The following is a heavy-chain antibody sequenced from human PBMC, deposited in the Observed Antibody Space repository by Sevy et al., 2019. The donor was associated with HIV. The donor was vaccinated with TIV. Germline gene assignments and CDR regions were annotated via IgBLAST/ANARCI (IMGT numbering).Heavy chain of an antibody. V-gene: IGHV4-39*01. J-gene: IGHJ4*02. CDR3: ARRDRVGAFDY. D-gene: IGHD1-26*01. Sequence: SETLSLTCTVSGGSISSSSYYWGWIRQPPGKGLEWIGSIYYSWSTYYNPSLKSRVTISVDTSKNQFSLKLSSVTAADTAVYYCARRDRVGAFDYWGQGTLVTVSS. CDR2: IYYSWST. CDR1: GGSISSSSYY.